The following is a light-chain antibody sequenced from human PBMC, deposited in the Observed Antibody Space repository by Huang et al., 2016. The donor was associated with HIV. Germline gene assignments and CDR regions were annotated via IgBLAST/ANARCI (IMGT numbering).Light chain of an antibody. V-gene: IGKV3-15*01. CDR1: QNVNNK. J-gene: IGKJ1*01. CDR3: QQYDNWPPWT. CDR2: GAS. Sequence: EIMMTQSPVTLSVSPGERVTLSCRASQNVNNKLAWYQQKPGQAPRLLIYGASTRATDIPARLSGSGSGTDYILNISRVQSEDFAVYYCQQYDNWPPWTFGRGTKVEVK.